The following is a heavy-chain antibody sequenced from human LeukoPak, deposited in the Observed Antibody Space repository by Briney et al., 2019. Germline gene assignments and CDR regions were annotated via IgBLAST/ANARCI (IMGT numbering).Heavy chain of an antibody. CDR1: GYTFTSYA. Sequence: GASVKVSCTASGYTFTSYAMNWVRQAPGQGLEWMGWINTNTGNPTYAQGFTGRFVFSLDTSVSTAYLQISSLKAEDTAVYYCARAEAAREGRAFDIWGQGTMVTVSS. D-gene: IGHD6-6*01. J-gene: IGHJ3*02. CDR3: ARAEAAREGRAFDI. CDR2: INTNTGNP. V-gene: IGHV7-4-1*02.